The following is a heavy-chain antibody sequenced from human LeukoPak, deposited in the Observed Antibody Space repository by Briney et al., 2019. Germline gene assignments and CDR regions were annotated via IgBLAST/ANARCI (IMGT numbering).Heavy chain of an antibody. CDR2: VRYDGINK. CDR1: GFTFNIYG. CDR3: AKEGWAALDF. V-gene: IGHV3-30*02. Sequence: GGSMRLSCVASGFTFNIYGMRWVRQAPGKGLEWVAYVRYDGINKFYADSVKGRFTISRDNSKNTLSLQMNSLRPEDTAVYYCAKEGWAALDFWGQGTLATVSS. D-gene: IGHD6-6*01. J-gene: IGHJ4*02.